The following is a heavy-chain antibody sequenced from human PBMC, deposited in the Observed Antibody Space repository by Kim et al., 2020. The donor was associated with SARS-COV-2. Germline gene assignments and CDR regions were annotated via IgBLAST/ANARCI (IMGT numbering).Heavy chain of an antibody. CDR2: IYTCGST. V-gene: IGHV3-66*03. CDR1: GFTVSSSY. Sequence: GGSLRLSCAASGFTVSSSYMSWVRQAPGKGLEWVSVIYTCGSTFYADSVKGRFTISRDNSKNTLYLQMNSLRPEDTAIYYCARDPRSSCYSGDYYGMDVWGQGTTVTVSS. CDR3: ARDPRSSCYSGDYYGMDV. J-gene: IGHJ6*02. D-gene: IGHD2-2*01.